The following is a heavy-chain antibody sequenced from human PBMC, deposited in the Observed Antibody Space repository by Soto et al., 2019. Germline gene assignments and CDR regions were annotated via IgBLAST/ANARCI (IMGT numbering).Heavy chain of an antibody. J-gene: IGHJ5*02. CDR1: GGSISSGGYY. CDR2: IYYSGST. V-gene: IGHV4-31*03. D-gene: IGHD2-15*01. CDR3: ARGKVIVVVVAATLFDP. Sequence: SETLSLTCTVSGGSISSGGYYWSWIRQHPGKGLEWIGYIYYSGSTYYNPSLKSRVTISVDTSKNQFSLKLSSVTAADTAVYYCARGKVIVVVVAATLFDPWGQGTLVTVSS.